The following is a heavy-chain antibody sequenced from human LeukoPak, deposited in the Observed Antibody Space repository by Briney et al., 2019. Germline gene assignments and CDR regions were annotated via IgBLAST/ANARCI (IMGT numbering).Heavy chain of an antibody. CDR3: ARYKTPRYYYDSSGYSLDC. CDR2: IKQDGSEK. D-gene: IGHD3-22*01. Sequence: TGGSLRLSCAASGFTFSSYWMSWDRQAPGKGLEWVANIKQDGSEKYYVDSVKGRFTISRDNAKNSLYLQMNSLRAEDTAVYYCARYKTPRYYYDSSGYSLDCWGQGTLVTVSS. J-gene: IGHJ4*02. CDR1: GFTFSSYW. V-gene: IGHV3-7*01.